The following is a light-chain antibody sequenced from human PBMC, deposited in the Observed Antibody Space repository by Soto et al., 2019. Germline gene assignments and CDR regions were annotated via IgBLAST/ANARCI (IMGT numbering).Light chain of an antibody. CDR3: QQYYTYSRP. V-gene: IGKV1-5*01. J-gene: IGKJ1*01. CDR2: DAS. CDR1: QSISNW. Sequence: DIQMTQSPSTLSASVGDRVTIACRASQSISNWLAWYQQKPGKAPKLLIHDASSLESGVQSKFSGSGYGTEFTLTIRSLQPDDFATYYCQQYYTYSRPFGQGTKVDI.